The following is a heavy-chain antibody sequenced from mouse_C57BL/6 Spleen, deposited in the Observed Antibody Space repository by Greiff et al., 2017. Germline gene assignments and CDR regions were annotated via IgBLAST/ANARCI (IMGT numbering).Heavy chain of an antibody. J-gene: IGHJ3*01. CDR1: GYTFTSYD. CDR2: IYPRDGST. V-gene: IGHV1-85*01. Sequence: VQLQQSGPELVKPGASVKLSCKASGYTFTSYDINWVKQRPGQGLEWIGWIYPRDGSTKYNEKFKGKATLTVDTSSSTAYMELHSQTSEDSAVFVCAGENDSSPTRGLADWGQGTLVTVSA. CDR3: AGENDSSPTRGLAD.